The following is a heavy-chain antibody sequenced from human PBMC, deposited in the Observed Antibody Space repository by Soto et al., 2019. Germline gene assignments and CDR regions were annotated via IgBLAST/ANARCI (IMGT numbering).Heavy chain of an antibody. CDR3: AKTGTGWYFDY. D-gene: IGHD6-19*01. Sequence: GGSLRLSCAASGFSFTNYGMHWVRQAPGKGLEWVALISYDGSNKYYADSVKGRFTLSRDNSKNTLYLQMNSLRAEDTAVYYCAKTGTGWYFDYWGQGSLVTV. V-gene: IGHV3-30*18. CDR2: ISYDGSNK. J-gene: IGHJ4*02. CDR1: GFSFTNYG.